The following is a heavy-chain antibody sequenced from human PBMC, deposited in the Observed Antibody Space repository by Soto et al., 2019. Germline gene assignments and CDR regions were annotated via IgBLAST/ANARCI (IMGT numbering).Heavy chain of an antibody. CDR1: GFTFPNYG. CDR3: AKDESRYYHHSSGLPY. V-gene: IGHV3-30*18. D-gene: IGHD3-22*01. CDR2: IAYDGSYK. Sequence: QVQLVESGGGVVQPGRSLRLSCAASGFTFPNYGMHWVRQAPGKGLEWVAVIAYDGSYKYYADSVKGRFTISRDNSKNTPKLQMNSLRGDGTAVYSCAKDESRYYHHSSGLPYWGQGTPVTVPS. J-gene: IGHJ1*01.